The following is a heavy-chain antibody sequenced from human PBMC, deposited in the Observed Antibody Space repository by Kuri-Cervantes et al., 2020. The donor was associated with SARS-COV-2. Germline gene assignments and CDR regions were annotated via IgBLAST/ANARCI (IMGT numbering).Heavy chain of an antibody. V-gene: IGHV4-30-4*08. Sequence: SGPTLVKPTETLTLTCTVSGFSLSNARMGVSWIRQPPGKGLEWIGYMSYSGNTYYNPSLKSRVSISVDTSKNQFSLKLSSVTAADTAMYYCAREVVTAAGIWFDPWGQGTLVTVSS. J-gene: IGHJ5*02. CDR1: GFSLSNARMG. CDR2: MSYSGNT. CDR3: AREVVTAAGIWFDP. D-gene: IGHD6-13*01.